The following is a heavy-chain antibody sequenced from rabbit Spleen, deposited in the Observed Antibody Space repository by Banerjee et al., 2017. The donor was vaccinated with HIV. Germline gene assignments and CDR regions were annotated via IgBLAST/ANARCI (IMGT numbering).Heavy chain of an antibody. Sequence: QEQLEESGGDLVKPGASLTLTCTASGFSFSSSDYMCWVRQAPGKGLEWFSCIAGSSSDFTYSASWAKGRFTISKTSSTTVTLQMTSLTAADTATYFCARDTGSSFSTYGMDLWGPGTLVTVS. J-gene: IGHJ6*01. CDR3: ARDTGSSFSTYGMDL. V-gene: IGHV1S45*01. D-gene: IGHD8-1*01. CDR1: GFSFSSSDY. CDR2: IAGSSSDFT.